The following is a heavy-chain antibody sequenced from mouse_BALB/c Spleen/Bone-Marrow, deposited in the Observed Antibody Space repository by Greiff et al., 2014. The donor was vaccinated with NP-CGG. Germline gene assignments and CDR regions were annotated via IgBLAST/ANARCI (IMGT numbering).Heavy chain of an antibody. CDR3: SSPYGNYGAWFAY. CDR2: IYPYNGGT. CDR1: GYTFTDHN. D-gene: IGHD2-1*01. V-gene: IGHV1S29*02. Sequence: VQLKQSGPELVKPGASVKISCKASGYTFTDHNMHWVKQSHGKSLEWIGYIYPYNGGTAYNQKFKSKATLTVDNSSSTAYMVLRSLTAEDAAVYYCSSPYGNYGAWFAYWGQGTLVTVSA. J-gene: IGHJ3*01.